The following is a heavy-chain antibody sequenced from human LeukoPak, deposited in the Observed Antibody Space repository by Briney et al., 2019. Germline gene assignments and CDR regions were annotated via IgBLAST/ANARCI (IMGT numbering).Heavy chain of an antibody. CDR1: GFTFSSYA. CDR3: AKDLEIVAAGTPYYFDY. Sequence: GGSLRLSCAASGFTFSSYAMSWVRQAPGKGLEWVSAISGSGGSTYYADSVKGRFTISRDNSKNTLYLQMNSLRAEDTAVYYCAKDLEIVAAGTPYYFDYWGQGTLVTVSS. CDR2: ISGSGGST. V-gene: IGHV3-23*01. J-gene: IGHJ4*02. D-gene: IGHD6-13*01.